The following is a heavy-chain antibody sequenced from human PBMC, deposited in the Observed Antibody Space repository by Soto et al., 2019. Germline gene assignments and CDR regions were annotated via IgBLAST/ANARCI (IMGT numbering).Heavy chain of an antibody. CDR3: AKVGPYQLLYGYYYYGMDV. V-gene: IGHV3-23*01. CDR2: ISGSGGST. D-gene: IGHD2-2*02. Sequence: GGSLRLSCAASGFTFSSYAMSWVRQAPGKGLEWVSAISGSGGSTYYADSVKGRFTISRDNSKNTLYLQMNSLRAEDTAVYYCAKVGPYQLLYGYYYYGMDVWGQGTTVTVSS. J-gene: IGHJ6*02. CDR1: GFTFSSYA.